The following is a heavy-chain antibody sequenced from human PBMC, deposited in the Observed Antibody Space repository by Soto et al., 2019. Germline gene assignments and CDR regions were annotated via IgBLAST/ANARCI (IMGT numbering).Heavy chain of an antibody. D-gene: IGHD2-15*01. CDR2: MNPNSGNT. CDR1: GYTFTSYD. V-gene: IGHV1-8*01. CDR3: ARGGTTYCSGGSCPYYYDMDV. Sequence: GASVKVSCKASGYTFTSYDINWVRQATGQGLEWMGWMNPNSGNTGYAQKFQGRVTMTRNTSISTAYMELSSLRSEDTAVYYCARGGTTYCSGGSCPYYYDMDVWGKGTTVTVSS. J-gene: IGHJ6*03.